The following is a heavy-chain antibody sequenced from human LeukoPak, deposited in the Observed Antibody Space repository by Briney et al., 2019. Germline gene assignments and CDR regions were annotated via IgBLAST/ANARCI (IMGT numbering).Heavy chain of an antibody. Sequence: GGSLRLSCAASGFTFSSYAMSWVRQAPGKGLEWVSAISGSGGSTYYADSVKGRFTISRDNSKNTLYLQTNSLRAEDTAVYYCARVRVFAKLSVVRPREVNCFDPWGQGTLVTVSS. CDR2: ISGSGGST. CDR1: GFTFSSYA. J-gene: IGHJ5*02. CDR3: ARVRVFAKLSVVRPREVNCFDP. D-gene: IGHD2-21*01. V-gene: IGHV3-23*01.